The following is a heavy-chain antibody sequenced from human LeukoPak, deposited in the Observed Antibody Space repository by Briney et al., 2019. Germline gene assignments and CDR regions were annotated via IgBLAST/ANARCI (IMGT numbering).Heavy chain of an antibody. CDR3: TRPDYDSSGSTFDY. CDR2: INSDGSST. V-gene: IGHV3-74*01. Sequence: PGGSLRLSCIASGFTFSNYWMHWVRQAPGKGLVWVSRINSDGSSTSYADSVKGRFTISRDNAKNTLYLQMNSLKTEDTAVYYCTRPDYDSSGSTFDYWGQGTLVTVSS. CDR1: GFTFSNYW. J-gene: IGHJ4*02. D-gene: IGHD3-22*01.